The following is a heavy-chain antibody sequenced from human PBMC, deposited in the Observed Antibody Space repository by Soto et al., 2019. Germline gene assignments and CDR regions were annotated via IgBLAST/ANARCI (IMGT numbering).Heavy chain of an antibody. CDR3: ARVLGLLWFGEGGAEYGMDV. V-gene: IGHV1-69*13. D-gene: IGHD3-10*01. J-gene: IGHJ6*02. CDR1: GGTFSSYA. CDR2: IIPIFGTA. Sequence: ASVKVSCKASGGTFSSYAISWVRQAPGQGLEWMGGIIPIFGTANYAQKFQGRVTITADESTSTAYMELSSLRSEDTAVYYCARVLGLLWFGEGGAEYGMDVWGQGTTVTVSS.